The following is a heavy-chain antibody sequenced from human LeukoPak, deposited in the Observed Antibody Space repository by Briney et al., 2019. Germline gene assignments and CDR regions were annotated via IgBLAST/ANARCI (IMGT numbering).Heavy chain of an antibody. CDR3: AQSGLRGSLFDY. CDR2: ISISSSYT. J-gene: IGHJ4*02. D-gene: IGHD5-12*01. V-gene: IGHV3-11*03. Sequence: PGGSLRPSCAASGFTFSDYYMSWIRQAPGKGLEWLSYISISSSYTNYADSVKGRFTISRDNAKNSLYLQMNSLRAEDTAVYYCAQSGLRGSLFDYWGQGTLVTVSS. CDR1: GFTFSDYY.